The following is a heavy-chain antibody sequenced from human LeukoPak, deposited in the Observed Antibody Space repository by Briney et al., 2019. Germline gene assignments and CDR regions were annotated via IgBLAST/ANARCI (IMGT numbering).Heavy chain of an antibody. CDR1: GFTVSNNY. CDR2: IYSGGST. V-gene: IGHV3-66*01. D-gene: IGHD1-1*01. CDR3: ARGGTTGTTVFDY. J-gene: IGHJ4*02. Sequence: GGSLRLSCAASGFTVSNNYMSWVRQAPGKGLEWVSVIYSGGSTYYADSVKGRFTISRDNAKNSLYLQLNSLRAEDTAVYYCARGGTTGTTVFDYWGQGTLVTVSS.